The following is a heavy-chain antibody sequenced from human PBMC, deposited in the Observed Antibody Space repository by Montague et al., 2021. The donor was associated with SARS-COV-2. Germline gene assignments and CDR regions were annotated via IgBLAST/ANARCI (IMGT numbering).Heavy chain of an antibody. D-gene: IGHD6-19*01. CDR1: GGPISTSPYF. V-gene: IGHV4-39*07. Sequence: SETLSLTCTVSGGPISTSPYFWGWIRQPPGKGLEWIGSIYYSGSTYYNPSLKSRVAISIDTSENQFSLKLSSVTAADTAVYYCARGNRIAVAGTDFDYWGQGTLVTVSS. J-gene: IGHJ4*02. CDR3: ARGNRIAVAGTDFDY. CDR2: IYYSGST.